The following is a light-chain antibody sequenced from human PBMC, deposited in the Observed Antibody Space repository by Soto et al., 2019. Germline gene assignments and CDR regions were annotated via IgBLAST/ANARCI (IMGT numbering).Light chain of an antibody. CDR1: SSNIGSNY. V-gene: IGLV1-47*02. Sequence: QSVLTQPPSASGTPGQRVTISCSGTSSNIGSNYVYWYQQLPGTAPQLLIYSNNQRPSGVPDRFSGSKSGTSASLAISGLRSEDEADYYCAAWDDRLSGRVFGTGTKVTVL. J-gene: IGLJ1*01. CDR3: AAWDDRLSGRV. CDR2: SNN.